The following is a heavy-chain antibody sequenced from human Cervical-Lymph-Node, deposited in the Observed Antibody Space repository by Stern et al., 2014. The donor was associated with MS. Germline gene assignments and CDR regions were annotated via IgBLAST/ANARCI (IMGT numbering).Heavy chain of an antibody. J-gene: IGHJ4*02. CDR1: GYTFTSYY. V-gene: IGHV1-46*01. CDR3: AREADA. CDR2: INPSDGST. Sequence: VQLVQSGAEVKTPGASVKVSCKASGYTFTSYYMHWVRQAPGQGLERMGVINPSDGSTTYAQKIQGRVTMTRDTSTTTVYMELSSLRSEDTAVYYCAREADAWGQGTLVTVSS.